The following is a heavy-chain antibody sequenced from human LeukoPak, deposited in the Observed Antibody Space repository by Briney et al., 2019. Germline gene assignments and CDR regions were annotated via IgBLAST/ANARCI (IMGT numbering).Heavy chain of an antibody. D-gene: IGHD6-13*01. CDR2: ISSSGSTI. J-gene: IGHJ4*02. CDR3: AGGIAAAGQFDY. V-gene: IGHV3-11*04. CDR1: GFTFRDYY. Sequence: GGSLRLSCAASGFTFRDYYMSWIRQAPGKGLEWVSYISSSGSTIYYADSVKGRFTISRDNAKNSLHLQMNSLRAEDTAVYYCAGGIAAAGQFDYWGQGTLVTVSS.